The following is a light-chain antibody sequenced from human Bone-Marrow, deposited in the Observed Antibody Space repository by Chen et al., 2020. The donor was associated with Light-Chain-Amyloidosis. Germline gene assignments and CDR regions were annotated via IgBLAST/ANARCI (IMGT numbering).Light chain of an antibody. CDR3: SSYTITNTLV. J-gene: IGLJ1*01. CDR2: EVP. Sequence: QSALTQPASVSGSPGQSITISCTGTSSDVGGDNHVSWYQQHPDKAPKLMIYEVPNRPSWVPDRVSGSKSDNTASLTISGLQTEDEADYFCSSYTITNTLVFGSGTRVTVL. V-gene: IGLV2-14*01. CDR1: SSDVGGDNH.